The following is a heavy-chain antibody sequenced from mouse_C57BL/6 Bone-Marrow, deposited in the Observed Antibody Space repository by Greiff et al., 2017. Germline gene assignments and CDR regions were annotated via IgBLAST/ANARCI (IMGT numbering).Heavy chain of an antibody. Sequence: VQLQQSGAELVRPGASVKLSCTASGFNIKDDYMPWVKQRPEQGLEWIGWIDPANGDTEYASKFQGKATITADTSSNTAYLQLSSLTSEDTAVYYCTTVVATSHWYCDVWGTGTTVTVSS. V-gene: IGHV14-4*01. D-gene: IGHD1-1*01. J-gene: IGHJ1*03. CDR2: IDPANGDT. CDR3: TTVVATSHWYCDV. CDR1: GFNIKDDY.